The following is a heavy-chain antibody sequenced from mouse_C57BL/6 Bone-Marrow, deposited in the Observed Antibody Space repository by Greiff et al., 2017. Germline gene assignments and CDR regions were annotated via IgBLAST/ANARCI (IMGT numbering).Heavy chain of an antibody. Sequence: EVHLVESGGGLVKPGGSLKLSCAASGFTFSSYAMSWVRQTPEKRLEWVATISDGGSYTYYPDNVKGRFTISRDNAKNNLYLQMSHLKSDDTAMYYCARDRLLRYLYAMDYWGQGTSVTVSS. J-gene: IGHJ4*01. D-gene: IGHD1-1*01. CDR2: ISDGGSYT. CDR1: GFTFSSYA. CDR3: ARDRLLRYLYAMDY. V-gene: IGHV5-4*01.